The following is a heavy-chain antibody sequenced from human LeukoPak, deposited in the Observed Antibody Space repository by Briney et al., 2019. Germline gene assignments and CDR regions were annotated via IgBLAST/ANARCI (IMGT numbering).Heavy chain of an antibody. V-gene: IGHV3-30*18. Sequence: GGSLRLSCAASGFTFSSYGMHWVRQAPGKGLEWVAVISYDGSNKYYADSVKGRFTISRDNSQNTLYLQMNSLRAEDTAVYYCAKDPQSGSYVWYYFDYWGQGTLVTVSS. CDR2: ISYDGSNK. CDR1: GFTFSSYG. D-gene: IGHD1-26*01. CDR3: AKDPQSGSYVWYYFDY. J-gene: IGHJ4*02.